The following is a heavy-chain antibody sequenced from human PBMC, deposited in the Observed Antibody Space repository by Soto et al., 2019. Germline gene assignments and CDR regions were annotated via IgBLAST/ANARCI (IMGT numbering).Heavy chain of an antibody. J-gene: IGHJ6*02. CDR2: IDTAGDT. V-gene: IGHV3-13*01. D-gene: IGHD3-10*02. CDR3: ARGKALLSSYAMDV. Sequence: EVQLVEPGGGLVQPGGSLILSCAASGFTFSSYDMHWVRQGTGKGLEWVSTIDTAGDTYYPGSVKGRFTISRVNAKNSFYLQLNSLRAGDTAVYYCARGKALLSSYAMDVWGHGTTVTVSS. CDR1: GFTFSSYD.